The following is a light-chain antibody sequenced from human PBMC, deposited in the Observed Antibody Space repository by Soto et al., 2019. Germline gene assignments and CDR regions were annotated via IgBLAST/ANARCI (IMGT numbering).Light chain of an antibody. CDR1: QNIAFY. J-gene: IGKJ3*01. Sequence: DIQMTQSPSSLSASVGDRVTITCRASQNIAFYLNWYQQKPGRAPKLLIYSASSLQSAVPSRFRGSGSGTDFTLTINSLQPEDFATYYCQHSYSTPFAFGPGTRVDIK. V-gene: IGKV1-39*01. CDR3: QHSYSTPFA. CDR2: SAS.